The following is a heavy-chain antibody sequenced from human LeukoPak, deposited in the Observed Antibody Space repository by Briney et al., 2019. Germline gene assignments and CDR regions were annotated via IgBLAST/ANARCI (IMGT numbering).Heavy chain of an antibody. D-gene: IGHD3-10*01. Sequence: QPGGSLRLSCAASGFTFSSYAMSWVRQAPGKGLEWVSAISGSGGSTYYADSVKGRFTISRDNSKNTLYLQMNSLRAEDTAVYYCAKDPLYGSGSYYNVRGQGTLVTVSS. CDR2: ISGSGGST. CDR1: GFTFSSYA. CDR3: AKDPLYGSGSYYNV. V-gene: IGHV3-23*01. J-gene: IGHJ4*02.